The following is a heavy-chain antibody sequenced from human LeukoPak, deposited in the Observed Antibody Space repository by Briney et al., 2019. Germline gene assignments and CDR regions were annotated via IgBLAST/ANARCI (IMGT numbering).Heavy chain of an antibody. D-gene: IGHD3-16*02. CDR2: ISSSSSTI. J-gene: IGHJ4*02. CDR3: AKDVKSVWGSYRNDY. Sequence: GGSLRLSCAASGFTFSSYSMNWVRQAPGKGLEWVSYISSSSSTIYYADSVKGRFTISRDNAKNSLYLQMNSLRAEDTAVYYCAKDVKSVWGSYRNDYWGQGTLVTVSS. V-gene: IGHV3-48*04. CDR1: GFTFSSYS.